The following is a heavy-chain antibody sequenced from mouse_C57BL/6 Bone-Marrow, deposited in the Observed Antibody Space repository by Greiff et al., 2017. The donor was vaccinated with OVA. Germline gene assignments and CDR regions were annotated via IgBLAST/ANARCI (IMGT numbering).Heavy chain of an antibody. CDR1: GFSFNTYA. V-gene: IGHV10-1*01. Sequence: EVQLVESGGGLVQPKGSLKLSCAASGFSFNTYAMNWVRQAPGKGLEWVARIRSKSNNYATYYADSVKDRFTISRDDSIRMIYLQMNTLKTEDKAVYCCVSHGYDYDVGAWFAYWGQGTLVSVSA. D-gene: IGHD2-4*01. CDR3: VSHGYDYDVGAWFAY. CDR2: IRSKSNNYAT. J-gene: IGHJ3*01.